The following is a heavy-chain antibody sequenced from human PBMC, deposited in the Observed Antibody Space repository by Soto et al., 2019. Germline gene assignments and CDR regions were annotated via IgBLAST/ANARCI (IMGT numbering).Heavy chain of an antibody. CDR1: GFIFNNYW. V-gene: IGHV3-7*01. CDR2: IKQDGSEK. CDR3: ARDRSLVS. Sequence: EVQLVESGGGLVQPGGSLRLSCEASGFIFNNYWMSWVRQTPGEGLEWVANIKQDGSEKDYVDSVKGRFTISRDNAKNSLSLQMNSLRADDTAVYYCARDRSLVSWGQGTLVTVSS. D-gene: IGHD2-8*02. J-gene: IGHJ5*02.